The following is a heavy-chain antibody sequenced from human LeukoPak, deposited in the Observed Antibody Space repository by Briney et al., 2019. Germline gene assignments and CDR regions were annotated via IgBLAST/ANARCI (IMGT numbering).Heavy chain of an antibody. CDR3: AREEYSSSYYFAY. D-gene: IGHD6-6*01. J-gene: IGHJ4*02. CDR1: GFTLSSYS. V-gene: IGHV3-48*01. Sequence: GGSLRLSCAPSGFTLSSYSMNWVRQAPGKGLEWVSYISSSSSTIYYADSVKGRFTISRDNAKNSLYLQMNSLRAEDTAVYYCAREEYSSSYYFAYWGQGTLVTVYS. CDR2: ISSSSSTI.